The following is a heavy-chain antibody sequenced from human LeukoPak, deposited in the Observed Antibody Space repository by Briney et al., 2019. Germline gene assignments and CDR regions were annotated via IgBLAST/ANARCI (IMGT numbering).Heavy chain of an antibody. CDR2: MNPNSGNT. CDR3: ARAGTMVRGVIRYWFDP. V-gene: IGHV1-8*01. D-gene: IGHD3-10*01. Sequence: ASVKVSCKASGYTFTSYDINWVRQATGQGLEWMGWMNPNSGNTGYAQKFQGRVTMTRNTSISTAYMELSSLRSEDTAVYYCARAGTMVRGVIRYWFDPWGQGTLVTVSS. CDR1: GYTFTSYD. J-gene: IGHJ5*02.